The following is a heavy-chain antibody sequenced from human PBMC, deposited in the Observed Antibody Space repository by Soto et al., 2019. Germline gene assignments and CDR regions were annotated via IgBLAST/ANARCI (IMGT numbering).Heavy chain of an antibody. J-gene: IGHJ5*02. V-gene: IGHV4-30-2*01. CDR3: ARGQGGATLPWFDP. Sequence: SETLSLTCTVPGGSISSGGYSWSWIRQPPGKGLEWIGYMYHSGSTYYNPSLKSRVTISVDTSKNQFSLKLSSVTAADTAVYYCARGQGGATLPWFDPWGQGTLVTVSS. CDR2: MYHSGST. CDR1: GGSISSGGYS. D-gene: IGHD1-26*01.